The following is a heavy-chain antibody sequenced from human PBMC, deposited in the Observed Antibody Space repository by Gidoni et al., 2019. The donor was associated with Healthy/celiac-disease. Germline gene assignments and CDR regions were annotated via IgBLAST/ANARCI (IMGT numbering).Heavy chain of an antibody. V-gene: IGHV4-31*03. CDR3: ARVYYDILTGLPDAFDI. D-gene: IGHD3-9*01. J-gene: IGHJ3*02. CDR1: GCSISSGGYY. CDR2: IYYSGST. Sequence: QVQLQESGPGLVKPSQTLSLTCTVSGCSISSGGYYWSWSRQHPGKGLEWIGYIYYSGSTYYNPSLKSRVTISVDTSKNQFSLKLSSVTAADTAVYYCARVYYDILTGLPDAFDIWGQGTMVTVSS.